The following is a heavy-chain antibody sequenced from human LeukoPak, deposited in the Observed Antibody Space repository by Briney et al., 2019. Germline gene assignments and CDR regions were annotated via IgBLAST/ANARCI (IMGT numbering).Heavy chain of an antibody. V-gene: IGHV4-59*08. J-gene: IGHJ6*03. CDR1: GGSISSYY. CDR3: ARVSYYYYMDV. CDR2: IYYSGST. Sequence: PSETLSLTCTVSGGSISSYYWSWIRQPPGKGLGWIGYIYYSGSTNYNPSLKSRVTISVDTSKNQFSLKLSSVTAADTAVYYCARVSYYYYMDVWGKGTTVTVSS.